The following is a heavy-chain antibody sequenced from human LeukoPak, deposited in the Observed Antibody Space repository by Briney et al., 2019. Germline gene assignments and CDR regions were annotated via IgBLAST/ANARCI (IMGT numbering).Heavy chain of an antibody. V-gene: IGHV1-8*01. D-gene: IGHD3-9*01. Sequence: AASVRASCTVSGYALTRYDITWVRQATGTGLEWLGWMNPTSGKTGYAQKFQGRVTMPRNTSIVTAYIELSSLRSEDTAVYFCARKGIVRYFDWVGRRRSNWGYPWGQGTLVTASA. CDR3: ARKGIVRYFDWVGRRRSNWGYP. CDR1: GYALTRYD. CDR2: MNPTSGKT. J-gene: IGHJ5*02.